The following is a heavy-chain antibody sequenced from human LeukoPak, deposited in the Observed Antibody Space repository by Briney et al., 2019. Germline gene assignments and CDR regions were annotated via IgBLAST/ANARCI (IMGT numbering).Heavy chain of an antibody. Sequence: GGSLRLSCAASGFTFSSYSMNWVRQGLGKGLEWVSSISSSSSYIYYADSVKGRFTISRDNAKNSLYLQMNSLRAEDTAVYYCAREEVTTGDAFDIWGQGTMVTVSS. CDR3: AREEVTTGDAFDI. CDR1: GFTFSSYS. J-gene: IGHJ3*02. CDR2: ISSSSSYI. D-gene: IGHD4-17*01. V-gene: IGHV3-21*01.